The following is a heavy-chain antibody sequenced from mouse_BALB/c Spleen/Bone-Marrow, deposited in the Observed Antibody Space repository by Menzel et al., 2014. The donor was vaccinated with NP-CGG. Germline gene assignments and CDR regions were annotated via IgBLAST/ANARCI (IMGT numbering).Heavy chain of an antibody. CDR3: ARRVYGNYWYFDV. CDR2: IYPGDGDT. V-gene: IGHV1-80*01. J-gene: IGHJ1*01. CDR1: GYAFSSYW. Sequence: VKVVESGAELVRPGSSVKISCKASGYAFSSYWMNWVKQRPGQGLEWIGQIYPGDGDTNYNGKFKDKATLTADKSPSTAYMQLSSLTSEDSAVYFCARRVYGNYWYFDVWGAGTTGTVSS. D-gene: IGHD2-1*01.